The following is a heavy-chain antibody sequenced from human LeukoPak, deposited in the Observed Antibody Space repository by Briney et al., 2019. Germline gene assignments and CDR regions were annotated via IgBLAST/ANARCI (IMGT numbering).Heavy chain of an antibody. Sequence: ASVKVSCKASGYTFTSYGISWVRQAPGQGLEWMGWISAYNGNTNYAQKLQGRVTMTTDTSTSTAYMELRSLRSDDTAVYYCASDGIAAAGTSLGYNKGTRNAFDIWGQGTMVTVSS. D-gene: IGHD6-13*01. CDR1: GYTFTSYG. CDR3: ASDGIAAAGTSLGYNKGTRNAFDI. CDR2: ISAYNGNT. J-gene: IGHJ3*02. V-gene: IGHV1-18*01.